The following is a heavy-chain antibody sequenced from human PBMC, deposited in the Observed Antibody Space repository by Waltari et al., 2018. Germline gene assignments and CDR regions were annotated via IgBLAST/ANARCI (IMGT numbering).Heavy chain of an antibody. Sequence: QVQLVQSGAEVKKPGSSVKVSCKASGGTFSSYAISWVRQAPGQGLEWMGRSIPIVGTANYEQKFKGRVKSTADKSMSTAYTELRSHRYEDTAVYYCARSYSCSYYWYFDLWGRGTLVTVSS. CDR3: ARSYSCSYYWYFDL. CDR2: SIPIVGTA. D-gene: IGHD6-13*01. J-gene: IGHJ2*01. CDR1: GGTFSSYA. V-gene: IGHV1-69*08.